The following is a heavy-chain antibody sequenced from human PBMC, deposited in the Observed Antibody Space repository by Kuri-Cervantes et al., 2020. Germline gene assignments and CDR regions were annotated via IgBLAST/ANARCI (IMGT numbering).Heavy chain of an antibody. V-gene: IGHV3-21*01. J-gene: IGHJ4*02. CDR1: GFTFSSYS. D-gene: IGHD6-13*01. CDR3: ARFHSAAGKEVCDY. CDR2: ISSSSSYI. Sequence: GESLKISCAASGFTFSSYSMNWVRQAPGKGLEWVSSISSSSSYIYYADSVKGRFTISRDNSKNTLYLQMNSLRAEDTAVYYYARFHSAAGKEVCDYWGQGTLVTVSS.